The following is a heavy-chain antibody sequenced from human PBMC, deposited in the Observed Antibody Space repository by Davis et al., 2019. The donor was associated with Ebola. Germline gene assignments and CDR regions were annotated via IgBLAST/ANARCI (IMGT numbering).Heavy chain of an antibody. CDR2: ISGSGGST. V-gene: IGHV3-23*01. CDR1: GFTFSSYA. Sequence: GESLKISCAASGFTFSSYAMSWVRQAPGKGLEWVSAISGSGGSTYYADSVKGRFTISRDNSKNTLYLQMNSLRAEDTAMYYCAKDYDFWSGRLDQWGQGTLVTVSS. J-gene: IGHJ4*02. D-gene: IGHD3-3*01. CDR3: AKDYDFWSGRLDQ.